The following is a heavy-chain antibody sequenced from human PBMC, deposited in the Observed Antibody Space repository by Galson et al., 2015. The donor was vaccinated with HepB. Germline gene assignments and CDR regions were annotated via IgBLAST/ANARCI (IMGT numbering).Heavy chain of an antibody. CDR2: IYYSGSA. D-gene: IGHD3-10*01. V-gene: IGHV4-39*01. Sequence: SETLSLTCSVSGGSISGSSYYWGWIRQPPGRGLEWVGSIYYSGSAYYNPSPKSRVTISVDTSKNQFSLRLSSVTAADTAVFFCARLRRLTMVRGVIRAGTFDIWGQGTMFTVSS. CDR1: GGSISGSSYY. J-gene: IGHJ3*02. CDR3: ARLRRLTMVRGVIRAGTFDI.